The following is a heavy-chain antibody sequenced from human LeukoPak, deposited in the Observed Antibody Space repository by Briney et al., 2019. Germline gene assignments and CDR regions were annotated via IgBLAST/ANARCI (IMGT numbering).Heavy chain of an antibody. D-gene: IGHD3-3*01. CDR1: GGSISSYY. J-gene: IGHJ3*02. CDR3: ARGGVYDFWGDVPDALDI. CDR2: VYYTGST. V-gene: IGHV4-59*01. Sequence: SETLSLTCTVSGGSISSYYWSWIRQPPGKGLEWIGYVYYTGSTNYNPSLKSRVTISVDTSKNQFSLKLSSVTAADTALYYCARGGVYDFWGDVPDALDIWGQGTMVSVSS.